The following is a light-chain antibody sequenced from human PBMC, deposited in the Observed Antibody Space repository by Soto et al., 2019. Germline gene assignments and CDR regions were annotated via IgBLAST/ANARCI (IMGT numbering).Light chain of an antibody. J-gene: IGLJ1*01. CDR3: TSYTITSPYV. Sequence: QSALTQPASMSGSPGQSIIISYTGTSSDIGRYNFVSWYQHHPGKAPKLIIYEATKRPSGVSYRFSGSKSGNTASLTISGLQAEDEADYYCTSYTITSPYVFGTGTKLTVL. V-gene: IGLV2-14*01. CDR1: SSDIGRYNF. CDR2: EAT.